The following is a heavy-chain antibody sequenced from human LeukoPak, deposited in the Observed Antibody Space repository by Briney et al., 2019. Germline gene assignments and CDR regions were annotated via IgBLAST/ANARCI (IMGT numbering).Heavy chain of an antibody. Sequence: GRYLRLCSAASGLTCSSYAMSWVRQAPWNEQDWVSAISRSAGSTYYADSVKGRFTISRDNSKNTLYLQMNSLRAEDTAVYYCAKGDYYGSGSYYNVYYFDYWGQGTLVTVSS. CDR2: ISRSAGST. J-gene: IGHJ4*02. D-gene: IGHD3-10*01. CDR3: AKGDYYGSGSYYNVYYFDY. V-gene: IGHV3-23*01. CDR1: GLTCSSYA.